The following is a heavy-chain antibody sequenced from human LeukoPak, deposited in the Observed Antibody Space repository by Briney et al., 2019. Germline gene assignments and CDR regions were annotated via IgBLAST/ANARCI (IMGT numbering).Heavy chain of an antibody. V-gene: IGHV4-34*01. Sequence: SETLSLTCAVYGGSFSGYYWSWIRQPPGKGLEWIGEINHSGSTNYNPSLKSRVTISVDTSKNQFSLKLSSVTAADTAVYYCARYGSGTRDVYYYYYGMDVWGQGTTVTDSS. CDR2: INHSGST. CDR3: ARYGSGTRDVYYYYYGMDV. J-gene: IGHJ6*02. D-gene: IGHD3-10*01. CDR1: GGSFSGYY.